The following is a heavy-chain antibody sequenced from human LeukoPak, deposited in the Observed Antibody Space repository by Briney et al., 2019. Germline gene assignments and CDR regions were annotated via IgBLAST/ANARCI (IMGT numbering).Heavy chain of an antibody. CDR1: RVTVLPPTV. J-gene: IGHJ4*02. Sequence: PRGALRISRAASRVTVLPPTVYSGCPTPRKGPGWVSSISSSSSYIYYADSVKDQFTISRDNAKNSLYLQMNSLRAEDTAVYYCAREYVGPWYFDYWGQGTLVTVSS. CDR3: AREYVGPWYFDY. V-gene: IGHV3-21*01. D-gene: IGHD1-26*01. CDR2: ISSSSSYI.